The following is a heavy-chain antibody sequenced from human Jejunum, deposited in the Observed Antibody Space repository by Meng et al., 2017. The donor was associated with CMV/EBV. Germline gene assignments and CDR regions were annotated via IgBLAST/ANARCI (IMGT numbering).Heavy chain of an antibody. D-gene: IGHD6-13*01. CDR2: INPNSGGT. CDR1: GYTFTGYY. V-gene: IGHV1-2*04. CDR3: ARDWEGSWAVFDY. J-gene: IGHJ4*02. Sequence: QGQMGQVGAEVKKPGASWKVSCKATGYTFTGYYMHWVRQAPGQGLEWMGWINPNSGGTNYAQKFQGWVTMTRDTSISTAYMELSRLRSDGTAVYYCARDWEGSWAVFDYWGQGTLVTVSS.